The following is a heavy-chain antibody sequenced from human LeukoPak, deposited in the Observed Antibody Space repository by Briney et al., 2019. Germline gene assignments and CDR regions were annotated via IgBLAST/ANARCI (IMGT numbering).Heavy chain of an antibody. CDR2: IFSSGST. D-gene: IGHD6-19*01. V-gene: IGHV4-30-4*01. J-gene: IGHJ4*02. CDR1: GSSIKKDNFF. Sequence: PSQTLSLTCNVSGSSIKKDNFFWNWIRQPRGEGLEWIGYIFSSGSTYYNPSLKSRVTFSVDTSNNHFSLNLRSVTAADTAVYYCAYSSGWYYFDYWGQGTLVTVSS. CDR3: AYSSGWYYFDY.